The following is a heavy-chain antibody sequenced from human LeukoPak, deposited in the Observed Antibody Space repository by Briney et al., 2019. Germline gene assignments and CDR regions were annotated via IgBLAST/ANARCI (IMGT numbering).Heavy chain of an antibody. V-gene: IGHV3-7*05. Sequence: GGSLRLSCAASGFTFSTYWMSWGRQAPGKGLEWVANIKKDGSEKHYVDSVKGRFTISRDDAKNSLYLQMNSLRAEDTAVYYCARGYYYDSSGYYVGNDFDYWGQGTLVTVSS. CDR3: ARGYYYDSSGYYVGNDFDY. CDR1: GFTFSTYW. CDR2: IKKDGSEK. J-gene: IGHJ4*02. D-gene: IGHD3-22*01.